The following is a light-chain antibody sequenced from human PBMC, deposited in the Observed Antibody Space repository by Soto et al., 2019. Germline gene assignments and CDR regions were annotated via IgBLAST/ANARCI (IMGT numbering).Light chain of an antibody. J-gene: IGKJ5*01. CDR3: QQYGNSPGIT. V-gene: IGKV3-20*01. CDR2: AAS. Sequence: EIALTQSPGTLYLSPGERATLSCRASQGVGSKYLAWYQQKPGQAPRLLIYAASTRATGIPDRFSGSGSGTDFTLTISSLEPEDFAVYYCQQYGNSPGITFGQGTRLEMK. CDR1: QGVGSKY.